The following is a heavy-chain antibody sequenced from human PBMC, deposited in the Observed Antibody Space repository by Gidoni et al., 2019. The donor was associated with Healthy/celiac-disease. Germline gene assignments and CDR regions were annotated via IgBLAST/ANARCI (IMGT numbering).Heavy chain of an antibody. CDR2: ISYDGSNK. D-gene: IGHD6-13*01. CDR1: GFTFSSYG. J-gene: IGHJ6*02. CDR3: AKDEHSSSWPYYYYYYGMDV. Sequence: QVQLVESGGGVVQPGRSLRLSCAASGFTFSSYGMHWVRQAPGKGLGWVAVISYDGSNKYYADSVKGRFTISRDNSKNTLYLQMNSLRAEDTAVYYCAKDEHSSSWPYYYYYYGMDVWGQGTTVTVSS. V-gene: IGHV3-30*18.